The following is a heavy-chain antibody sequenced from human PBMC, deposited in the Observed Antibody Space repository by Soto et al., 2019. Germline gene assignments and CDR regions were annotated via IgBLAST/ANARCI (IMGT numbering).Heavy chain of an antibody. D-gene: IGHD5-12*01. CDR1: GFTFSSYG. CDR3: AKDVGTGGGYSGYDLDY. Sequence: QVQLVESGGGVVQPGRSLRLSCAASGFTFSSYGMHWVRQAPGKGLEWVAVISYDGSNKYYGDSVKGRFTISRDNSRNTLYLQMNSLRAEDTAIYYCAKDVGTGGGYSGYDLDYWGQGSLVTVSS. CDR2: ISYDGSNK. V-gene: IGHV3-30*18. J-gene: IGHJ4*02.